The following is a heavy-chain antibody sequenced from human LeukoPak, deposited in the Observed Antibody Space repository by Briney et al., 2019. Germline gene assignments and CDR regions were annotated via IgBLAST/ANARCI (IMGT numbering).Heavy chain of an antibody. Sequence: GGSLRLSCAASGYTFSSYSINWVRQAPGKGLEWVSSISSSSRNIYYANSVKGRFTISRDNAKNSLYLQMNSLRAEDTAVYYCARSLPGGEDAFDIWGQGTMVTVSS. CDR3: ARSLPGGEDAFDI. D-gene: IGHD3-16*01. J-gene: IGHJ3*02. CDR2: ISSSSRNI. CDR1: GYTFSSYS. V-gene: IGHV3-21*01.